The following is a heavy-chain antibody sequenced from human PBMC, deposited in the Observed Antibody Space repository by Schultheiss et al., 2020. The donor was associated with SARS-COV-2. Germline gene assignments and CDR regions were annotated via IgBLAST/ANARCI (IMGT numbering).Heavy chain of an antibody. V-gene: IGHV3-48*01. CDR2: ISSSSSDT. CDR3: ARDCYTKHGAFDI. Sequence: GGSLRLSCAASGFTFSSYSMSWIRQAPGKGLEWVSYISSSSSDTNYADSVKGRFTISRDNAKNSLYLQMNSLRAEDTAVYYCARDCYTKHGAFDIWGQGTMVTVSS. J-gene: IGHJ3*02. D-gene: IGHD2-2*02. CDR1: GFTFSSYS.